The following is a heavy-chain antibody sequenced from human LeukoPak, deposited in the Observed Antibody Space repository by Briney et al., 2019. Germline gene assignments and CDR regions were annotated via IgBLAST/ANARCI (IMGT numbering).Heavy chain of an antibody. D-gene: IGHD6-13*01. J-gene: IGHJ6*02. V-gene: IGHV3-30-3*01. Sequence: GRSLRLSCAASGFTFSSYAMHWVRQAPGKGLEXXXVISYDGSNKYYADSVKGRFTISRDNSKNTLYLQMNSLRAEDTAVYYCARDRSSSWLWTYYYYGMDVWGQGTTVTVSS. CDR3: ARDRSSSWLWTYYYYGMDV. CDR2: ISYDGSNK. CDR1: GFTFSSYA.